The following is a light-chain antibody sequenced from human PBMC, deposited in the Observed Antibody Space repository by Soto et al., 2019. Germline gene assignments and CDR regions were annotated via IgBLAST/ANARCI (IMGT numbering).Light chain of an antibody. Sequence: QSALTQPASVSGSPGQSITISCTGTSSDVGGYNYVSWYQQHPGKAPKLMIYEVSNRPSGVSIRFSGSKSGNTASLTISGLQAEDVADYYFSSYTSSTSLDVFGTGTKVTVL. CDR1: SSDVGGYNY. V-gene: IGLV2-14*01. CDR3: SSYTSSTSLDV. J-gene: IGLJ1*01. CDR2: EVS.